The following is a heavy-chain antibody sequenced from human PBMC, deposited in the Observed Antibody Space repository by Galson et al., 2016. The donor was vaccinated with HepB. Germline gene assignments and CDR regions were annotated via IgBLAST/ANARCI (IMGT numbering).Heavy chain of an antibody. J-gene: IGHJ4*02. CDR1: GGSVSSGSYY. V-gene: IGHV4-61*01. CDR3: ARGGDFPHDS. D-gene: IGHD2-21*02. Sequence: SETLSLTCSVSGGSVSSGSYYWIWIRQPPGKRLEWLGYVYYIGRTIYNPSLRSRVTISLDTSKNQFSLRLSSVTAADTAVYYCARGGDFPHDSWGQGTPVAVSS. CDR2: VYYIGRT.